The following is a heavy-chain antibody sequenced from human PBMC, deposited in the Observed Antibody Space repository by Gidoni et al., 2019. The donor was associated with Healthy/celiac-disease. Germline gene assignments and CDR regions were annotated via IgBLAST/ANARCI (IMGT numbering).Heavy chain of an antibody. CDR3: AKIGGMDV. CDR1: GFTFSSYG. V-gene: IGHV3-30*18. J-gene: IGHJ6*04. CDR2: ISYDGSNK. D-gene: IGHD3-3*01. Sequence: QVQLVESGGGVVQPGRSLRLSCAASGFTFSSYGMHWFRQAPGKGLEWVAVISYDGSNKYYADSVKGRFTISRDNSKNTLYLQMNSLRAEDTAVYYCAKIGGMDVWGKGTTVTVSS.